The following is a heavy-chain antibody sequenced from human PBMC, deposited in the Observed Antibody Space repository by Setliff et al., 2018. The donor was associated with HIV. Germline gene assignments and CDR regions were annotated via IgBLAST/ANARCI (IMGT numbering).Heavy chain of an antibody. J-gene: IGHJ4*02. CDR2: SIPIFGTA. D-gene: IGHD3-22*01. Sequence: SVKVSCKASGGTFSSYAISWVRQAPGQGLEWMGGSIPIFGTANYAQKFQGRGTITTDESTSTAYMELSSLRSEDSAVYYCARVGGNDSGAWGQGTLVTVSS. CDR1: GGTFSSYA. V-gene: IGHV1-69*05. CDR3: ARVGGNDSGA.